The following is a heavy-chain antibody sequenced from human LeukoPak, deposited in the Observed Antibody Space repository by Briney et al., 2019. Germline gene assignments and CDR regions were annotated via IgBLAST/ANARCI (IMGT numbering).Heavy chain of an antibody. V-gene: IGHV3-20*04. CDR3: ARERDSSSWYGSRYAFDI. CDR1: GFTFDDYG. Sequence: GGSLRLSCAASGFTFDDYGMSWVRQAPGKGLEWVSGINWNGGSTGYADSVKGRFTISRDNAKNSLYLQMNSLRAEDTALYYCARERDSSSWYGSRYAFDIWGRGTMVTVSS. CDR2: INWNGGST. J-gene: IGHJ3*02. D-gene: IGHD6-13*01.